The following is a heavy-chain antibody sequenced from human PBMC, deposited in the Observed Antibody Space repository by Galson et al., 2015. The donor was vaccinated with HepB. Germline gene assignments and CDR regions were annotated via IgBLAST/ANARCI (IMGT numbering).Heavy chain of an antibody. J-gene: IGHJ4*02. CDR1: GYKFTSYG. CDR3: ARDRDYRFDS. Sequence: SVKVSCKASGYKFTSYGISWVRQAPGKGLEWMAWISTNSANTKYAQKFKGRVTLTADASTCTVYMDMRSLKSDDTAVYYCARDRDYRFDSLGQGTLVTVSS. V-gene: IGHV1-18*01. D-gene: IGHD4-11*01. CDR2: ISTNSANT.